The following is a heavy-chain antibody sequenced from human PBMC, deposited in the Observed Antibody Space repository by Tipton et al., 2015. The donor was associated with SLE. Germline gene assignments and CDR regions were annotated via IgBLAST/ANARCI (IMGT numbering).Heavy chain of an antibody. CDR3: ARDRYFDFFYGMGV. D-gene: IGHD3-9*01. Sequence: TLSLTCTVSGGSISSGGYYWSWIRQHPGKGLEWIGYIYYSGSTYYNPSLESRVTISVDTSKNQFSLKLSSVTAADTAVYYCARDRYFDFFYGMGVLGPGAPVPLSS. CDR1: GGSISSGGYY. V-gene: IGHV4-31*03. CDR2: IYYSGST. J-gene: IGHJ6*02.